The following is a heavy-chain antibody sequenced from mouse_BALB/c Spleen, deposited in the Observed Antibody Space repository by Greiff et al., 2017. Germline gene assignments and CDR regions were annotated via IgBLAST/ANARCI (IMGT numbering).Heavy chain of an antibody. Sequence: VKLVESGPGLVAPSQSLSITCTVSGFSLTSYGVHWVRQPPGKGLEWLGVIWAGGSTNYNSALMSRLSISKDNSKSQVFLKMNSLQTDDTAMYYCARGSLGRQPFDYWGQGTTLTVSS. J-gene: IGHJ2*01. D-gene: IGHD4-1*01. CDR3: ARGSLGRQPFDY. V-gene: IGHV2-9*02. CDR2: IWAGGST. CDR1: GFSLTSYG.